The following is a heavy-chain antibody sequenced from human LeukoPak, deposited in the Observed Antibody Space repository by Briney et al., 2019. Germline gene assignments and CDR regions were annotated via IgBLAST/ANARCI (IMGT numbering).Heavy chain of an antibody. CDR2: IDPSGGST. J-gene: IGHJ4*02. V-gene: IGHV1-46*01. CDR3: ARDKSGTTQGDFDY. Sequence: GASVKVSCKASGYTFTRYYMHWVRQGPGQGLEWMGIIDPSGGSTSYAQKFQGRVTMTRDTSTSTVYIELSGLRSEDTAVYYCARDKSGTTQGDFDYWGQGTLVTVSS. D-gene: IGHD1-1*01. CDR1: GYTFTRYY.